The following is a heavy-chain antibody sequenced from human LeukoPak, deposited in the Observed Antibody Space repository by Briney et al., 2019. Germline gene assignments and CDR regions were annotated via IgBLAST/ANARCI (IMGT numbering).Heavy chain of an antibody. D-gene: IGHD4-17*01. Sequence: SVKVSCKASGGTFSSYAISWVRQAPGQGLEWMGGIIPIFGTANYAQKFQGGVTITADESTSTAYMELSSLRSEDTAVYYCASHPTDYVGAFDIWGQGTMVTVSS. J-gene: IGHJ3*02. CDR3: ASHPTDYVGAFDI. CDR2: IIPIFGTA. CDR1: GGTFSSYA. V-gene: IGHV1-69*13.